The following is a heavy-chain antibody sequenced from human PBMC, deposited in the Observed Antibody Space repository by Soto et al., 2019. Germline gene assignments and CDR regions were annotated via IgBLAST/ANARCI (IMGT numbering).Heavy chain of an antibody. Sequence: EVQLVESGGGLVQPGGSLRLSCTASGFMFSTYLMSWVRQAPGKGRGGVANIRQGGNEKFYVDSVKGRFTISRDNAKKSLYLQMNSLRAEDTAVYYCVGALTYEVPYYYYGMDVWGQGTTVTVSS. V-gene: IGHV3-7*01. CDR1: GFMFSTYL. D-gene: IGHD3-16*01. J-gene: IGHJ6*02. CDR3: VGALTYEVPYYYYGMDV. CDR2: IRQGGNEK.